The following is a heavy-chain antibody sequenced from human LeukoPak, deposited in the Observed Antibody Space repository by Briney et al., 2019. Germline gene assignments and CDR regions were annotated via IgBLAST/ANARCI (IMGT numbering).Heavy chain of an antibody. V-gene: IGHV3-48*03. J-gene: IGHJ4*02. CDR1: GFTFSSYE. Sequence: PGGSLRLSCAASGFTFSSYEMNWVRQAPGKGLEWVSYISSSGSTIYYADSVKGRFTISRDNAKNSLYLQMNSLRDEDTAVYYCARDRRDYYGSGRYYWGQGTLVTVSS. CDR2: ISSSGSTI. CDR3: ARDRRDYYGSGRYY. D-gene: IGHD3-10*01.